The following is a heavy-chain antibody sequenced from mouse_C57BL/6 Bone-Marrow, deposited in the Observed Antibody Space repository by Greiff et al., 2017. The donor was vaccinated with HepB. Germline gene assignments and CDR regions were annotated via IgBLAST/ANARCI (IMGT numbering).Heavy chain of an antibody. V-gene: IGHV7-1*01. J-gene: IGHJ4*01. CDR1: GFTFSDFY. Sequence: EVNVVESGGGLVQSGRSLRLSCATSGFTFSDFYMEWVRQAPGKGLEWIAASRNKANDYTTEYSASVKGRFIVSRDTSQSILYLQMHALRAEDTAIYYCARDPNWDPYAMDYWGQGTSVTVSS. D-gene: IGHD4-1*01. CDR3: ARDPNWDPYAMDY. CDR2: SRNKANDYTT.